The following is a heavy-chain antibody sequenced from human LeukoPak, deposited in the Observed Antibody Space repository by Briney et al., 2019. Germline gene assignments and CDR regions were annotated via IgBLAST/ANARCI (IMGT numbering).Heavy chain of an antibody. D-gene: IGHD5-24*01. CDR2: IIPMFGTA. CDR3: ATDHSMANTAWWFDP. V-gene: IGHV1-69*06. CDR1: GGTFSSYA. J-gene: IGHJ5*02. Sequence: ASVKVSCKASGGTFSSYAISWVRQAPGQGLEWMGGIIPMFGTANYAQKFQGRVTITADKSTSTAYMELSSLRSEDTAFYYCATDHSMANTAWWFDPWGQGTLVTVSS.